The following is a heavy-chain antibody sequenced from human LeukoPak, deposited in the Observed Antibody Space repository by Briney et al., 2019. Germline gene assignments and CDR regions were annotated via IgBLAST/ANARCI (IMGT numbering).Heavy chain of an antibody. D-gene: IGHD3-22*01. Sequence: PGGSLRLSCAGSGFPFSIYGMNWVRQAPGKGLEWVSGISPGGGPTYYADSVKGRFTISRDNAKNSLYLQMNSLRAEDTAVYYCARVLHKRNYDSTTYYGYWGQGTLVTVSS. CDR3: ARVLHKRNYDSTTYYGY. CDR2: ISPGGGPT. V-gene: IGHV3-23*01. CDR1: GFPFSIYG. J-gene: IGHJ4*02.